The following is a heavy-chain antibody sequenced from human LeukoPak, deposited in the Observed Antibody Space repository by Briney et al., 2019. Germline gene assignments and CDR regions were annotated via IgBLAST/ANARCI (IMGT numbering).Heavy chain of an antibody. D-gene: IGHD2-2*01. CDR1: GFTFSSYE. Sequence: GGSLRLSCAASGFTFSSYEMNWVRQAPGKGLEWVSYISSSGSTIYYADSVKGRFTISRDNAKNSLYLQTNSLRAEDTAVYYCARGEESSSTDLFDFWGQGTLVTVSS. CDR3: ARGEESSSTDLFDF. J-gene: IGHJ4*02. V-gene: IGHV3-48*03. CDR2: ISSSGSTI.